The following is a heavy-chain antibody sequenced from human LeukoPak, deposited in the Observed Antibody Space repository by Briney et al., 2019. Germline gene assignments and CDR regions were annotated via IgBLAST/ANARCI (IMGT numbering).Heavy chain of an antibody. J-gene: IGHJ6*03. CDR1: GFTFSSYA. CDR3: ARAVTGFLEWFYYYYMDV. CDR2: IKQDGSEK. V-gene: IGHV3-7*01. Sequence: GGSLRLSCAASGFTFSSYAMSWVRQAPGKGLEWVANIKQDGSEKYYVDSVKGRFTISRDNAKNSLYLQMNSLRAEDTAVYYCARAVTGFLEWFYYYYMDVWGKGTTVTVSS. D-gene: IGHD3-3*01.